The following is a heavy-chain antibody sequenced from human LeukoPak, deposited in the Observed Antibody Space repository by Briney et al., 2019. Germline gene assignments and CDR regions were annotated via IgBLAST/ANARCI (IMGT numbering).Heavy chain of an antibody. D-gene: IGHD6-13*01. V-gene: IGHV3-23*01. CDR3: AKVTSSSWYFDY. Sequence: GGSLRLSCAASGFXFSSYAIGWVRQAPGKGLGWVSAISGSGGSTYYADSVKGRFTISRDNSKNTLYLQMNSLRAEDTAVYYCAKVTSSSWYFDYWGQGTLVTVSS. CDR2: ISGSGGST. J-gene: IGHJ4*02. CDR1: GFXFSSYA.